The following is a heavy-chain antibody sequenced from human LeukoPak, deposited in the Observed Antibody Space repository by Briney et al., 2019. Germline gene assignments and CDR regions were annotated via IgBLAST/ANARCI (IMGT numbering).Heavy chain of an antibody. CDR2: IYYSGNT. D-gene: IGHD2/OR15-2a*01. V-gene: IGHV4-39*07. J-gene: IGHJ6*02. CDR1: GGSISSSSYY. Sequence: SETLSLTCTVSGGSISSSSYYWGWTRQPPGKGLEWIGSIYYSGNTYYSPSLTSRVTLSVDTSENQFSLKLSSVTAADTAVYYCARAHSIASYYYGVDVWGQGTTVTVSS. CDR3: ARAHSIASYYYGVDV.